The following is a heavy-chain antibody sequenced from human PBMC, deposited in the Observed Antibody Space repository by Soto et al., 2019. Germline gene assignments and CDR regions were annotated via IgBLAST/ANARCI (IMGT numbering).Heavy chain of an antibody. CDR2: IYYSGST. V-gene: IGHV4-59*12. CDR1: GGSISSYY. D-gene: IGHD6-13*01. J-gene: IGHJ6*02. Sequence: PSETLSLTCTVSGGSISSYYWSWIRQPPGKGLEWIGYIYYSGSTNYNPSLKSRVTISVDTSKNQFSLKLSSVTAADTAVYYCARDGGYSSQNRDYYGMDVWGQGTTVTVSS. CDR3: ARDGGYSSQNRDYYGMDV.